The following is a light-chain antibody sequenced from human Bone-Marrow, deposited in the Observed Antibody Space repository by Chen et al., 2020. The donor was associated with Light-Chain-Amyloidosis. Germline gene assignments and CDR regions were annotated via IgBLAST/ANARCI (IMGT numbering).Light chain of an antibody. V-gene: IGLV2-11*01. CDR1: SSDVGGYNY. Sequence: QSALTQPRSVSGSPGQPVTIPCTGTSSDVGGYNYVSWYQKHPGKAPKLMIYDVSKRPSGVPDRFSGSKSGNTASLTISGLQAEDEADYYCCSYAGSYTLFGGGTKLTVL. CDR3: CSYAGSYTL. J-gene: IGLJ2*01. CDR2: DVS.